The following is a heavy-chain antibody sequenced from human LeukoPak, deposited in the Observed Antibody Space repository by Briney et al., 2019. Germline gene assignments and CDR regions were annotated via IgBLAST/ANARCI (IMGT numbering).Heavy chain of an antibody. CDR2: MHIGGQT. D-gene: IGHD3-22*01. CDR1: TITVSSYY. CDR3: GRGNYYDYAFDV. Sequence: GGSLRLSCAGSTITVSSYYMSWVRQAPGRGLEWVSVMHIGGQTFYANSVKDRFTLSRDESKNTLYLQMHSLRAEDTAVYYCGRGNYYDYAFDVWGQGTMVTVSS. J-gene: IGHJ3*01. V-gene: IGHV3-66*01.